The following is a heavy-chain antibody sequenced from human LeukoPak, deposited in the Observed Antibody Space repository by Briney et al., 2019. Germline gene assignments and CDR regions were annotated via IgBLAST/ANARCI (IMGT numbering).Heavy chain of an antibody. CDR1: GFTFSSYA. D-gene: IGHD3-10*01. CDR3: SRRMVNYYGSGSYYSPDAFDI. Sequence: PGGSLRLSCAASGFTFSSYAMNWVRQAPGKGLEWVSAISGSGGSTYYADSVKGRFTISRDNSKNTLYLQMNSLRAEDTAVYYCSRRMVNYYGSGSYYSPDAFDIWGQGTMVTVSS. J-gene: IGHJ3*02. V-gene: IGHV3-23*01. CDR2: ISGSGGST.